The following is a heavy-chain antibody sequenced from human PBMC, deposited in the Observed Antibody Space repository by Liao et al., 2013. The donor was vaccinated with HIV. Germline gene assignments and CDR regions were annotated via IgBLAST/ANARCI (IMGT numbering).Heavy chain of an antibody. CDR2: IYTSGST. D-gene: IGHD5-24*01. CDR1: GGSISSYNYY. V-gene: IGHV4-61*02. Sequence: QVQLQESGPGLVKPSQTLSLTCTVSGGSISSYNYYWSWIRQPAGKGLEWIGRIYTSGSTNYNPSLKSRVTISVDTSKNQFSLKLSSVTAADTAVYYCARVGMTTITGYYYYIDVWAKGPRSPSP. CDR3: ARVGMTTITGYYYYIDV. J-gene: IGHJ6*03.